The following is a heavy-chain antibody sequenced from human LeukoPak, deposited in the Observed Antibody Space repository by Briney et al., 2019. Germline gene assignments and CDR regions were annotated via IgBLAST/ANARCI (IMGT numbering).Heavy chain of an antibody. D-gene: IGHD2-21*01. J-gene: IGHJ6*02. CDR3: ARWEGDYYYYGMDV. CDR1: GFTFSSYW. Sequence: PGGSLRLSCAASGFTFSSYWMQWVRQAPGKGLVWVSRINSDGSSTSYADSVKGRFTISRDNAKNTLYLQMNSLRAEDTAVYYCARWEGDYYYYGMDVWGQGTTVTVSS. V-gene: IGHV3-74*01. CDR2: INSDGSST.